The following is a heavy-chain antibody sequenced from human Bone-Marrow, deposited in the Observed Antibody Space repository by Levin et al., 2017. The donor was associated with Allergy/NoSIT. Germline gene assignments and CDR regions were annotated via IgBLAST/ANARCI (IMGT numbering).Heavy chain of an antibody. D-gene: IGHD3-16*01. CDR3: ATDPPKSYEGNFNY. V-gene: IGHV1-24*01. CDR2: FDPEDGEA. Sequence: AASVKVSCKLSGYTLSDLCMHWVRQAPEKGLEWMGGFDPEDGEAIYAQKFRGRLTMTEDTSTDTAYMELSSLSSDDTAVYYCATDPPKSYEGNFNYWGQGTLVTVSS. J-gene: IGHJ4*02. CDR1: GYTLSDLC.